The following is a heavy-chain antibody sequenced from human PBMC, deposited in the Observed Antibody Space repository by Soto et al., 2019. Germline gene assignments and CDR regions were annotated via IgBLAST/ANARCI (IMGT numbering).Heavy chain of an antibody. J-gene: IGHJ6*02. Sequence: QVQLVQSGAEMKEPGSSVKVSCKTSGGTFSSSAISCLRQAPGQGLEWMGGIIPLFRTPDYAQKFQGRVTISADESTSTAYVALSRRRSEDTAVYYCARDNERRQFGGNYYYILDVGGQGTTITVSS. CDR3: ARDNERRQFGGNYYYILDV. D-gene: IGHD1-1*01. V-gene: IGHV1-69*12. CDR1: GGTFSSSA. CDR2: IIPLFRTP.